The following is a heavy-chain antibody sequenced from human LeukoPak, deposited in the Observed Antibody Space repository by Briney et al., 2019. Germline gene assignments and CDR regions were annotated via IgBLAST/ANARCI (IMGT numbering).Heavy chain of an antibody. CDR2: IASSGSTI. CDR3: ARVRGWFD. D-gene: IGHD6-19*01. J-gene: IGHJ4*02. V-gene: IGHV3-48*03. CDR1: GVTFSSYE. Sequence: GGSLRLSCAGSGVTFSSYEMNWLRQAPGKGLAWASYIASSGSTIPYADSVKGRFTISRDNAKNSLYLQMDSLRGEDTAVYYCARVRGWFDWGQGTLVTVSS.